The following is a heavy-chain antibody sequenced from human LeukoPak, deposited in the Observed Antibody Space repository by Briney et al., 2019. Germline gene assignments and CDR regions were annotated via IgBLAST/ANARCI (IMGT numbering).Heavy chain of an antibody. CDR2: IYSGGRT. CDR3: ARGEGLFDY. V-gene: IGHV3-53*01. J-gene: IGHJ4*02. Sequence: GGSLRLSCTASGFSVSSNYMSWVRQAPGKGLEWVSVIYSGGRTNYADSMKGRFTISRDNSKNTLYLQMNSLGAEDTAFYYCARGEGLFDYWGQGTLVTVSS. CDR1: GFSVSSNY.